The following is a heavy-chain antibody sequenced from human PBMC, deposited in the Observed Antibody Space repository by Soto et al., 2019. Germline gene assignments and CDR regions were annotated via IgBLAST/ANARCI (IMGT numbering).Heavy chain of an antibody. Sequence: GESLKISCQVSGYSFTNYWIGWVRQLPGKGLEWMGTIYPGDSDTKYSQSFRGQVTISADNSISTAYLQWSSLEASDTAVYYCARPTTASLYFDYWGQGTLVTVSS. J-gene: IGHJ4*02. V-gene: IGHV5-51*01. CDR3: ARPTTASLYFDY. D-gene: IGHD5-12*01. CDR1: GYSFTNYW. CDR2: IYPGDSDT.